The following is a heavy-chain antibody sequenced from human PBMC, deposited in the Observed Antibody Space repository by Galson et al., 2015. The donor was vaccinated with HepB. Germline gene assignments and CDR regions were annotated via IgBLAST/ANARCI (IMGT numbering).Heavy chain of an antibody. V-gene: IGHV3-33*01. CDR1: GFTFSSYG. CDR2: IWYDGSNK. CDR3: ARDPEAYDYVWGSYPRSQSDYYYGMDV. J-gene: IGHJ6*02. D-gene: IGHD3-16*02. Sequence: SLRLSCAASGFTFSSYGMHWVRQAPGKGLEWVAVIWYDGSNKYYADSVKGRFTISRDNSKNTLYLQMNSLRAEDTAVYYCARDPEAYDYVWGSYPRSQSDYYYGMDVWGQGTTVTVSS.